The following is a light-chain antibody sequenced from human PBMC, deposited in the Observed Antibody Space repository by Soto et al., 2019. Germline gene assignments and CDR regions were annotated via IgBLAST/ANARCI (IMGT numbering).Light chain of an antibody. CDR1: QSISRW. Sequence: DIQMTQSPSTLSASVGDSVTITCRASQSISRWLAWYQQKPGKVPKILISDASSLESGVPSRFSGSGSGTEFTLTISSLQPDDSATYYCQHYSLYSPWTFGQGTKVDI. V-gene: IGKV1-5*01. CDR3: QHYSLYSPWT. CDR2: DAS. J-gene: IGKJ1*01.